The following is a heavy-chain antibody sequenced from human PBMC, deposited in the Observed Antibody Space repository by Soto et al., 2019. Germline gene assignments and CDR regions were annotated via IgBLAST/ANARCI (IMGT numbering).Heavy chain of an antibody. CDR3: ARGKAAAPYYFDY. CDR2: IYHSGST. D-gene: IGHD6-13*01. J-gene: IGHJ4*02. Sequence: KPSETLSLTCAVSGGSISSGGYSWSWIRQPPGKGLEWIGYIYHSGSTYYNPSLKSRVTISVDRSKNQFSLKLSSVTAADTAVYYCARGKAAAPYYFDYWGQGTLVTVSS. CDR1: GGSISSGGYS. V-gene: IGHV4-30-2*01.